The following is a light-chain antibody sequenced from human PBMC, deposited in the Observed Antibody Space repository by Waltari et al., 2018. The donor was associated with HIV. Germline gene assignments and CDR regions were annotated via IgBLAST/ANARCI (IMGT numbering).Light chain of an antibody. CDR1: RSILYSSNNKNY. V-gene: IGKV4-1*01. Sequence: IVMTQSPVSLTLSLGARSTITCHSSRSILYSSNNKNYLAWYQQKPGQHPKLLIYWASTRESGVPDRFSGSGSGTNFTLTISGLQTEDLAVYYCQQYFSSPLTFGGGTRVEIK. CDR2: WAS. J-gene: IGKJ4*01. CDR3: QQYFSSPLT.